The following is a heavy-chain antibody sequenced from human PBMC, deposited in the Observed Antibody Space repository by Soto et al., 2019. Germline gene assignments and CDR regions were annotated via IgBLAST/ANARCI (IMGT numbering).Heavy chain of an antibody. CDR2: ISSNSAYI. CDR3: TRDASRDSSARGWFDP. V-gene: IGHV3-21*01. J-gene: IGHJ5*02. CDR1: GFTFRSFT. D-gene: IGHD6-13*01. Sequence: GGSLRLSCAASGFTFRSFTMNWVRQAPGKGLEWVSTISSNSAYIYYTDALRGRFTISRDNAKNSLHLQMNSLRAEDTAVHYCTRDASRDSSARGWFDPWGPGTLVTVSS.